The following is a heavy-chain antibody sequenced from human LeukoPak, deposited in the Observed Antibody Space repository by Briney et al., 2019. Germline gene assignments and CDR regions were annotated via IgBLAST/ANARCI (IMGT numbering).Heavy chain of an antibody. Sequence: GGSLRLSCAASGFTFSSYWMSWVRQAPGKGPEWVAHIKQNASQEYHVDSVKGRFTISRDNAKNSLYLQMNSLRAEDTAVYYCARGVVYPAWSGPHWSDYWGQGALVTVSS. J-gene: IGHJ4*02. CDR1: GFTFSSYW. CDR3: ARGVVYPAWSGPHWSDY. V-gene: IGHV3-7*01. D-gene: IGHD3-3*01. CDR2: IKQNASQE.